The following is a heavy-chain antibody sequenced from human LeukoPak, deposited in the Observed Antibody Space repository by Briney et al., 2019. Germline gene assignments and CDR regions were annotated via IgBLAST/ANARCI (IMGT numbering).Heavy chain of an antibody. J-gene: IGHJ4*02. CDR3: ARTTYYYDSSGYYYPIDY. CDR2: IHYSGST. V-gene: IGHV4-38-2*02. CDR1: GYSISSGYY. Sequence: TPSETLSLTCTVSGYSISSGYYWGWIRQPPGKGLEWIGNIHYSGSTHYNPSLKSRVTISVETSKNQFSLKLRSVTAADTAVYFCARTTYYYDSSGYYYPIDYWGQGTLVTVSS. D-gene: IGHD3-22*01.